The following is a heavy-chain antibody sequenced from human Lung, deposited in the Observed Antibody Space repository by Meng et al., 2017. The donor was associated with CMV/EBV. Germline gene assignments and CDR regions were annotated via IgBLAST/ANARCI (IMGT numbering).Heavy chain of an antibody. CDR1: GFTFDDYG. V-gene: IGHV3-43D*03. Sequence: GGSLRLXCAASGFTFDDYGMHWVRQAPGKGLEWIALISWDGGNTYNTDYVKGRFTISRDNTKNSQYLQMVHLRVEDTAFYYRVKDRRYPAGALMHGMDVWGQGTXVNGAS. J-gene: IGHJ6*01. CDR3: VKDRRYPAGALMHGMDV. CDR2: ISWDGGNT. D-gene: IGHD6-13*01.